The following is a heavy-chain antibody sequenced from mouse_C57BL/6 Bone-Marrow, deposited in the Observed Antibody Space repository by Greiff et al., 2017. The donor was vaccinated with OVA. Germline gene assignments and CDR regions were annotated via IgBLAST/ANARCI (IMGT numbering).Heavy chain of an antibody. CDR2: ISDGGSYT. J-gene: IGHJ4*01. V-gene: IGHV5-4*01. CDR1: GFTFSSYA. CDR3: AREGPVTTVVAPYYAMDY. D-gene: IGHD1-1*01. Sequence: EVKLMESGGGLVKPGGSLKLSCAASGFTFSSYAMSWVRQTPEKRLEWVATISDGGSYTYYPDNVKGRFTISRDNAKNNLYLQMSHLKSEDTAMYYCAREGPVTTVVAPYYAMDYWGQGTSVTVSS.